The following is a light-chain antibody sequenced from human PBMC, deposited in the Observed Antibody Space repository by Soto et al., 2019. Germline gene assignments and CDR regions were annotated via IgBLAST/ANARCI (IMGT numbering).Light chain of an antibody. CDR1: QGLKF. J-gene: IGKJ5*01. V-gene: IGKV1-12*01. CDR2: EAT. Sequence: DIQMTQSPSSVSASVGDTVTITCRASQGLKFLAWYQQKPGKAPRLLIYEATNLQSGVPPRFSGSGSGTDFTLTISSLQPEDFATYYCQQSYSTLLTFGQGTRLEIK. CDR3: QQSYSTLLT.